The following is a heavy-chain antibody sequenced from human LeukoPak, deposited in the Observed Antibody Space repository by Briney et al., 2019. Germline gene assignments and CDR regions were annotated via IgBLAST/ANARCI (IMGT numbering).Heavy chain of an antibody. CDR2: INPSGGSA. CDR1: GYTFTSYY. J-gene: IGHJ4*02. CDR3: ARGGMATITRHYFDY. Sequence: ASVKVSCKASGYTFTSYYMHWVRQAPGQGLEWMGIINPSGGSASYAQKFQGRVTMTRDTSTSTVYMELSSLRSEDTAVYYCARGGMATITRHYFDYWGQGTLVTVSS. D-gene: IGHD5-24*01. V-gene: IGHV1-46*01.